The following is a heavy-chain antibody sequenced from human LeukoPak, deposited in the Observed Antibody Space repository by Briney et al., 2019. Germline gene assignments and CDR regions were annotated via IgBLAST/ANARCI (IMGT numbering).Heavy chain of an antibody. D-gene: IGHD4-17*01. CDR3: ARGSRYGDYPYYCDF. CDR2: IYSGGST. J-gene: IGHJ4*02. CDR1: GFTISSNS. Sequence: GGSLRLSCAASGFTISSNSMSWVRQAAGKKMEWVSVIYSGGSTDNAESVRGRFTISRDNSKNTVLLQMNNLRLEDAAVYYCARGSRYGDYPYYCDFWGQGTLVTVSS. V-gene: IGHV3-53*01.